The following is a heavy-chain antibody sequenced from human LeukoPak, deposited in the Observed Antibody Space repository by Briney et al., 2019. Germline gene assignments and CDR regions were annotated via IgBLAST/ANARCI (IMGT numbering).Heavy chain of an antibody. CDR1: GFTFSSYA. CDR2: ISGSGGST. V-gene: IGHV3-23*01. Sequence: GGSLGLSCAASGFTFSSYAMSWVRQAPGKGLEWVSAISGSGGSTYYADSVKGRFTISRDNSKNTLYLQMNSLRAEDTAVYYCAKSPGYSYGFYFDYWGQGTLVTVSS. D-gene: IGHD5-18*01. J-gene: IGHJ4*02. CDR3: AKSPGYSYGFYFDY.